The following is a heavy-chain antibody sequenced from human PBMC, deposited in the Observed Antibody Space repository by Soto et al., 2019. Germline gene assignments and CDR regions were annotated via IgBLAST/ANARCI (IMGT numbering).Heavy chain of an antibody. Sequence: GASVKVSCKASGGTFSSYAISWVRQAPGQGLEWMGGIIPIFGTANYAQKFQGRVTITADESTSTAYMELSTLRSEDTAVFYLASRYCSGGTCYWFHPWGQGTLVTVPQ. D-gene: IGHD2-15*01. CDR2: IIPIFGTA. CDR3: ASRYCSGGTCYWFHP. CDR1: GGTFSSYA. V-gene: IGHV1-69*13. J-gene: IGHJ5*02.